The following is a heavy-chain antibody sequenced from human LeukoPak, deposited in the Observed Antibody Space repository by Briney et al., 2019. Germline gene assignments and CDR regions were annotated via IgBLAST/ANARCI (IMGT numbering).Heavy chain of an antibody. CDR3: ARDYYGSKSSSFDP. Sequence: GASLKVSCKASGYTFTSYDINWVRQATGQGLEWLGWMNPNSGNTGYAQNFQGRVTMTRDTSIDTAYMELTSLRYEDTAVYYCARDYYGSKSSSFDPWGQGTLVTVSS. CDR1: GYTFTSYD. CDR2: MNPNSGNT. J-gene: IGHJ5*02. V-gene: IGHV1-8*01. D-gene: IGHD3-10*01.